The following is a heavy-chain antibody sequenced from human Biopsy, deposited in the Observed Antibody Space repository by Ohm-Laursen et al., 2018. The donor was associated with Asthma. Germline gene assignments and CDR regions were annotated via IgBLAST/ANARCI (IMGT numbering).Heavy chain of an antibody. D-gene: IGHD3-22*01. CDR2: ISPDGRSA. V-gene: IGHV3-23*01. Sequence: SLRLSCSASGFTFGGYAMSWARQAPGKGLEWVSTISPDGRSAHGPDSFRGRFTISRDNSRDTLYLQMRSLRADDTAVYYCVKDTVEDRGGYSTFDVWGQGTKVTVSS. CDR3: VKDTVEDRGGYSTFDV. J-gene: IGHJ3*01. CDR1: GFTFGGYA.